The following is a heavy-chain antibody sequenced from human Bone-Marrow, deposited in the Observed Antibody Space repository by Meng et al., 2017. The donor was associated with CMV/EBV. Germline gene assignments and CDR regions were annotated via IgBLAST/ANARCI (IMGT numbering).Heavy chain of an antibody. CDR2: IKQDGSIK. Sequence: GESLKISCATSGFIFNNYWMSWVRQAPGKGLEWVANIKQDGSIKNYADSVRGRFTISRDNAKNSLYLQMNSLRAEDTAVYYCARAVEWLLEDYYYYGMDVWGQGTTVTVYS. J-gene: IGHJ6*02. D-gene: IGHD3-3*01. CDR3: ARAVEWLLEDYYYYGMDV. V-gene: IGHV3-7*01. CDR1: GFIFNNYW.